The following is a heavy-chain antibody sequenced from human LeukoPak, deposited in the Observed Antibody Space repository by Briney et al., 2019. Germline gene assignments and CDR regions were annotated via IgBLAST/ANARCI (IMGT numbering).Heavy chain of an antibody. V-gene: IGHV3-21*01. CDR2: ISSSSSYI. CDR3: ARAHSVDY. Sequence: GGSLRLSCAASGFTFSSYSMNWVRQAPGKGLEWVSSISSSSSYIHYADSVKGRFTISRDNAKNSLYLQMNSLRAEDTAAYYCARAHSVDYWGQGTLVTVSS. CDR1: GFTFSSYS. J-gene: IGHJ4*02. D-gene: IGHD2-21*01.